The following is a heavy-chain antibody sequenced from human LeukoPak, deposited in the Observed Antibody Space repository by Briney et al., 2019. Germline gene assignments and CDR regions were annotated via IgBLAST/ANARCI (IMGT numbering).Heavy chain of an antibody. Sequence: PGGSLRLSCAASGFTFSSYAMSWVRQAPGKGLEWVAVISYDGSNKYYADSVKGRFTISRDNSKNSLYLQMNSLRAEDTAVYYCARGRVDSTYCGGDCYGDWYFDLWGRGTLVTVSS. CDR2: ISYDGSNK. D-gene: IGHD2-21*01. CDR1: GFTFSSYA. J-gene: IGHJ2*01. CDR3: ARGRVDSTYCGGDCYGDWYFDL. V-gene: IGHV3-30-3*01.